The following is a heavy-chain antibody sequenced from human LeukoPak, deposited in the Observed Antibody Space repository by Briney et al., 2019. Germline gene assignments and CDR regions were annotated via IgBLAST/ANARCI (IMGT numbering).Heavy chain of an antibody. CDR2: INHSGST. CDR1: GGSISSYY. J-gene: IGHJ4*02. CDR3: ARGFVGYDYVWGGYRYPYYFDY. D-gene: IGHD3-16*02. Sequence: SETLSLTCTVSGGSISSYYWSWIRQPAGKGLEWIGEINHSGSTNYNPSLKSRVTISVDTSKNQFSLKLSSVTAADTAVYYCARGFVGYDYVWGGYRYPYYFDYWGQGTLVTVSS. V-gene: IGHV4-34*01.